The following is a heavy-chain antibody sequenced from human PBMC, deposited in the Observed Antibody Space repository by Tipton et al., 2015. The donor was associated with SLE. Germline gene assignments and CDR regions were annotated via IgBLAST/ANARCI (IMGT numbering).Heavy chain of an antibody. CDR3: ASTPGDYDPSLGMDV. CDR2: ISSNGGST. D-gene: IGHD4-17*01. CDR1: GFTFSSYA. J-gene: IGHJ6*02. V-gene: IGHV3-64*02. Sequence: GSLRLSCAASGFTFSSYAMHWVRQAPGKGLEYVSAISSNGGSTYYADSVKGRFTISRDNSKNTLYLQMGSLRAEDMAVYYCASTPGDYDPSLGMDVWGQGTTVTVSS.